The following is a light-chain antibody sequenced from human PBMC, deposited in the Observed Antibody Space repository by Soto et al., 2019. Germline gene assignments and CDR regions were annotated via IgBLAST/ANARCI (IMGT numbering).Light chain of an antibody. CDR2: WAS. Sequence: DIVMTQSPDSLAVSLGERATINCKSSQSVLYSSNNKNYLAWYQQKPGQPPKLLIYWASTRESGVPDRFSGSGSGTDFTLTISSLQDEDVAVYYCQQYYSTPGYTFGQGTKLEIK. CDR3: QQYYSTPGYT. J-gene: IGKJ2*01. V-gene: IGKV4-1*01. CDR1: QSVLYSSNNKNY.